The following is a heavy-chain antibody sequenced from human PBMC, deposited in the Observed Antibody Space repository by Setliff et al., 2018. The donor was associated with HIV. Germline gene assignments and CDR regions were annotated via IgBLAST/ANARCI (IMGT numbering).Heavy chain of an antibody. CDR3: ARGATLLPGYSDRWEYFYMDV. CDR1: GGSFSEYY. D-gene: IGHD5-12*01. J-gene: IGHJ6*03. Sequence: PSETLSLTCAVYGGSFSEYYWSWIRQSPGKGLEWIGEINHSGSTHYNPPLKSRATISVDTSKNQFSLRLNSVTAADTAVYYCARGATLLPGYSDRWEYFYMDVWGKGTTGTV. CDR2: INHSGST. V-gene: IGHV4-34*01.